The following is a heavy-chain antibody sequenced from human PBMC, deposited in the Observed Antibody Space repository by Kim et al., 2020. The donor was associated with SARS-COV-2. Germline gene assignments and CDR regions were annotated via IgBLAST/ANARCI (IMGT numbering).Heavy chain of an antibody. Sequence: SVKVSCKASGGTFSRYVISWVRQAPGQGLEWMGGIIPIFGTANYAQKFQGRVTITADKSTSTAYMELSSLSSEDTAVYYCASGDDYGDHAVFDYWGQGTLVTVSS. D-gene: IGHD4-17*01. CDR2: IIPIFGTA. CDR1: GGTFSRYV. CDR3: ASGDDYGDHAVFDY. V-gene: IGHV1-69*06. J-gene: IGHJ4*02.